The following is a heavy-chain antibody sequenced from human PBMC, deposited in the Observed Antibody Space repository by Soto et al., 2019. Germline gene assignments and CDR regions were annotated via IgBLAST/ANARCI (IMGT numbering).Heavy chain of an antibody. CDR3: TRGGTRTTYWGLFDS. J-gene: IGHJ4*02. CDR2: ISGDASST. D-gene: IGHD7-27*01. CDR1: GFTFSDHW. V-gene: IGHV3-74*01. Sequence: EVKVVESGGGLVQPGGSLRLSCAASGFTFSDHWMHWVRQPPGKGPVGVSRISGDASSTSYADSVKGRFTISRDSAKNTVYLQMDSLRVEDTAVYYCTRGGTRTTYWGLFDSWGQGTLVTVSS.